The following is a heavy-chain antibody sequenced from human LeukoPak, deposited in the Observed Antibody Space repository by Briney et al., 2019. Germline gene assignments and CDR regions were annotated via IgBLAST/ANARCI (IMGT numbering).Heavy chain of an antibody. J-gene: IGHJ4*02. CDR2: IKQDGSEK. CDR3: ARGPSGYHNT. D-gene: IGHD5-12*01. Sequence: ETLSLTCAVYGGSFSGYYWSWVRQAPGKGLEWVANIKQDGSEKYYVDSVKGRFTISRDNAKNSLYLQMNSLRAEDTAVYYCARGPSGYHNTGGQGTLVTVSS. CDR1: GGSFSGYY. V-gene: IGHV3-7*01.